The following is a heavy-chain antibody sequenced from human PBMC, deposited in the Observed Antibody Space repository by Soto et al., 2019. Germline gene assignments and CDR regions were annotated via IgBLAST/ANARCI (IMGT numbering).Heavy chain of an antibody. CDR1: GATFSSYA. CDR2: IIPIFGTA. V-gene: IGHV1-69*13. Sequence: ASVKVSCKASGATFSSYAISWVRQAPGQGLEWMGGIIPIFGTANYAQKFQGRVTITADESTSTAYMELSSLRSEDTAVYYCAERLVYAVRLRLSDYYYGMDVWGQGTTVTVSS. J-gene: IGHJ6*02. D-gene: IGHD2-8*01. CDR3: AERLVYAVRLRLSDYYYGMDV.